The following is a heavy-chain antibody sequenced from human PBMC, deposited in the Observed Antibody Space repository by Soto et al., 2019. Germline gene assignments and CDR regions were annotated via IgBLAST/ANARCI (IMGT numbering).Heavy chain of an antibody. J-gene: IGHJ4*02. CDR2: ISVYNGNT. D-gene: IGHD6-13*01. CDR1: DYTFTSYG. V-gene: IGHV1-18*01. CDR3: ARSGSSWNLREFHY. Sequence: VHLVQSGAEVKKPWASVKVSCKASDYTFTSYGIIWVRQAPGQGLEWIGWISVYNGNTNYAQKFRGRGTMTTNICTTTAYKEMRSLRSEDTAVYYCARSGSSWNLREFHYWGQETLVTVSS.